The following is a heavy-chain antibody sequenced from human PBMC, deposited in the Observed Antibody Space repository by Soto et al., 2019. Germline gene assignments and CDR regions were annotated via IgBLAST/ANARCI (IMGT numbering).Heavy chain of an antibody. CDR2: IYQGGST. D-gene: IGHD3-22*01. V-gene: IGHV4-30-2*01. CDR1: GGSISSGGYP. Sequence: QLQLQESGLGLVKPSQTLFLTCGVSGGSISSGGYPWSWIRQPPGKCLEWIGYIYQGGSTFSNPSLKSRVSISVDRSQNQIFLNMPSVTGSDTAIYICARKSPSSQYDTSGYSHYWYVDRWGRGTLVVVSP. CDR3: ARKSPSSQYDTSGYSHYWYVDR. J-gene: IGHJ2*01.